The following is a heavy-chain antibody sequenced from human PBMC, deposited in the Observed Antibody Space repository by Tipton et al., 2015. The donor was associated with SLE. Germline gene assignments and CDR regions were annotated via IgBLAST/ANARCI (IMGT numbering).Heavy chain of an antibody. CDR3: ARGYGWYDNDGFDL. Sequence: TLSLTCSVSGGSIRAGGFYWSWIRQPPGKGLEWIGYIFYTGSTYYRPSLKNRASISLDTSNNQFSLTVTSVTAADTAVYYCARGYGWYDNDGFDLWGQGTMVTASS. J-gene: IGHJ3*01. CDR2: IFYTGST. V-gene: IGHV4-31*03. D-gene: IGHD6-19*01. CDR1: GGSIRAGGFY.